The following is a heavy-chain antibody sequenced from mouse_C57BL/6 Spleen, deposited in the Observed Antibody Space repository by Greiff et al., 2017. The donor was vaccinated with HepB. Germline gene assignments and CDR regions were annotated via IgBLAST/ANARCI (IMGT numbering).Heavy chain of an antibody. J-gene: IGHJ4*01. CDR1: GYTFTSYW. CDR2: IYPSDSET. V-gene: IGHV1-61*01. D-gene: IGHD2-3*01. Sequence: VQLQQSGAELVRPGSSVKLSCKASGYTFTSYWMDWVKQRPGQGLEWIGNIYPSDSETHYNQKFKDKATLTVDKSSSTAYMQLSSLTSEDSAVYYCARWLLRGDAMDYWGQGTSVTVSS. CDR3: ARWLLRGDAMDY.